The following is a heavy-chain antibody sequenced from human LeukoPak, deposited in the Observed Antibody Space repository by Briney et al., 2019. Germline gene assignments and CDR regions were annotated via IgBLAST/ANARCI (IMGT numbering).Heavy chain of an antibody. V-gene: IGHV3-21*01. D-gene: IGHD4-17*01. CDR2: ISSSTSYI. CDR1: EFTFSVYT. J-gene: IGHJ4*02. CDR3: ARAGGSTVSHSDY. Sequence: AGGSLRLSCTASEFTFSVYTMNWVRQAPGKGLEWVSSISSSTSYIYYADSVKGRFTISKDNAKNSLYLQMNSLRAEDTAVYYCARAGGSTVSHSDYWGQGTLVTVSS.